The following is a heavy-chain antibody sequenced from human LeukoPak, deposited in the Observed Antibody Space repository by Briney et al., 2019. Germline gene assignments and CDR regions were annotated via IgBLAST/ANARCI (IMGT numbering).Heavy chain of an antibody. CDR1: GGSISSSSYY. CDR3: AREPGYYDSSGYPPPFDY. V-gene: IGHV4-39*07. J-gene: IGHJ4*02. CDR2: IYYSGST. D-gene: IGHD3-22*01. Sequence: SETLSLTCTVSGGSISSSSYYWGWIRQPPGKGLEWIGSIYYSGSTYYNPSLKSRVTISVDTSKNQFSLKLSSVTAADTAVYYCAREPGYYDSSGYPPPFDYWGQGTQVTVSS.